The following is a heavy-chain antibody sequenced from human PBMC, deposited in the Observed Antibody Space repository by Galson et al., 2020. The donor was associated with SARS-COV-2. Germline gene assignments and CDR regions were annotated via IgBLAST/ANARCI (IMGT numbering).Heavy chain of an antibody. Sequence: GGSLSLSCKASGSAFSHYWMHSASQPPGTGPESVSSIKSDASIIPYADSVKGRFTISRDNAKNTLYLQMNSLRSEDTALYYCAGALAIWGQGTLVTVSS. J-gene: IGHJ4*02. CDR3: AGALAI. CDR2: IKSDASII. V-gene: IGHV3-74*01. CDR1: GSAFSHYW.